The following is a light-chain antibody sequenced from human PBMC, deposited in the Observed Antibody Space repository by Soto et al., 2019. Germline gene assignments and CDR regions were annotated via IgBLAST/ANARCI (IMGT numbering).Light chain of an antibody. V-gene: IGKV3-15*01. CDR2: GAS. J-gene: IGKJ1*01. CDR1: QSVSSN. Sequence: ETVMTQSPVTLSVFPGQRVTLSCGASQSVSSNLAWYQQKPGQAPRLLIYGASTRATGVPDRFSGSGSGTEVTLTISRLQSEDLAVYHCQQYNQWPLTFGQGTKVEI. CDR3: QQYNQWPLT.